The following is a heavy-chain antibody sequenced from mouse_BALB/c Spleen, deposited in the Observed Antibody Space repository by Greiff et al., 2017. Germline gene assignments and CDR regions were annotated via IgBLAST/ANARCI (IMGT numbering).Heavy chain of an antibody. J-gene: IGHJ3*01. V-gene: IGHV1S81*02. CDR2: INPSNGGT. Sequence: VQLQQSGAELVKPGASVKLSCKASGYTFTSYYMYWVKQRPGQGLEWIGEINPSNGGTNFNEKFKSKATLTVDKSSSTAYMQLSSLTSENSAVYYCSRPPMVGVGAWFAYWGQGTLVTVSA. CDR1: GYTFTSYY. D-gene: IGHD2-9*01. CDR3: SRPPMVGVGAWFAY.